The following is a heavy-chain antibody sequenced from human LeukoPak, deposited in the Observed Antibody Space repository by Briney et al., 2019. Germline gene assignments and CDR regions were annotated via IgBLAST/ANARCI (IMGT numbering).Heavy chain of an antibody. J-gene: IGHJ4*02. D-gene: IGHD4-17*01. Sequence: GGSLRLSCVASGFTISSNYMSWVRQAPGKGLEWVSVIYTGGSTSYADSVKGRFTISRDSSKNTLFLQMNSLRAEDTAVYYCARGYDYGDYGVVEWGQGTLVTVSS. V-gene: IGHV3-66*01. CDR2: IYTGGST. CDR3: ARGYDYGDYGVVE. CDR1: GFTISSNY.